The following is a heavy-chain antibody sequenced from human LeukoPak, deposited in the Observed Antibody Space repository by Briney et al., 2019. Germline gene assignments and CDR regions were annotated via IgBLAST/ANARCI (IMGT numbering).Heavy chain of an antibody. CDR1: GYTFTGYY. J-gene: IGHJ4*02. CDR2: INPNSGGT. CDR3: AGRYCSSTSCYSAPFDY. Sequence: GASVKVSCKASGYTFTGYYMHWVRQAPGQGLEWMGWINPNSGGTNYAQKFQGRVTMTRDTSISTAYMELSRLRSDDTAVYYCAGRYCSSTSCYSAPFDYWGQGSLVTVSS. D-gene: IGHD2-2*01. V-gene: IGHV1-2*02.